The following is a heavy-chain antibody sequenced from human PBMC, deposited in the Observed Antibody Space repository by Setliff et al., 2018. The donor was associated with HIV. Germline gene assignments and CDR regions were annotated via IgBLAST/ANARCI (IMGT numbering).Heavy chain of an antibody. J-gene: IGHJ3*02. V-gene: IGHV3-15*07. CDR1: GFTFSNAW. CDR3: AKASGSYYRGDAFDI. CDR2: IKSKTDGGTT. Sequence: GGSLRLSCAASGFTFSNAWMNWVRQAPGKGLEWVGRIKSKTDGGTTDYAAPVKGRFTISRDDSKNTLYLQMNSLRAEDTAVYYCAKASGSYYRGDAFDIWGQGTMVTVSS. D-gene: IGHD1-26*01.